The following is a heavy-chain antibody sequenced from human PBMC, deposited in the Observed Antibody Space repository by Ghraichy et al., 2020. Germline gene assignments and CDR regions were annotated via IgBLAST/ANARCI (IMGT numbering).Heavy chain of an antibody. J-gene: IGHJ4*02. CDR1: GGSFSGYY. CDR2: INHSGST. D-gene: IGHD4-11*01. V-gene: IGHV4-34*01. Sequence: SETLSLTCAVYGGSFSGYYWSWIRQPPGKGLEWIGEINHSGSTNYNPSLKSRVTISVDTSKNQFSLKLSSVTAADTAVYYCARGVLHDYSNFDYWSQGTLVTVSS. CDR3: ARGVLHDYSNFDY.